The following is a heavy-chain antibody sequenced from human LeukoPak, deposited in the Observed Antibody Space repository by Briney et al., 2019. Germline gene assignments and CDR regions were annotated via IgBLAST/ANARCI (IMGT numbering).Heavy chain of an antibody. CDR1: GGTFISYA. CDR3: ASPAHYSDSSGYFSY. D-gene: IGHD3-22*01. J-gene: IGHJ4*02. CDR2: IIPIFGTA. V-gene: IGHV1-69*05. Sequence: ASVKVSCKASGGTFISYAISWVGQAPGQGVEGMGGIIPIFGTANYAQKFQGRVTITTDESTSTAYMELSSLRSEDTAVYYCASPAHYSDSSGYFSYWGQGTLVTVSS.